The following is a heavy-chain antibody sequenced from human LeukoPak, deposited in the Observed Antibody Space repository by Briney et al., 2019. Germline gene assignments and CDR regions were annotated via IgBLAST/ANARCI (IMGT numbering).Heavy chain of an antibody. CDR2: VSASGGDT. CDR3: AKERAALRYYFDY. CDR1: GFTFSSYS. Sequence: GGSLRLSCAASGFTFSSYSMNWVRQAPGKGLEWVSAVSASGGDTYYADSVKGRFTVSKDNSKNTLYLQMNSLRAEDTAVYYCAKERAALRYYFDYWGQGTLVTVSS. J-gene: IGHJ4*02. V-gene: IGHV3-23*01. D-gene: IGHD6-6*01.